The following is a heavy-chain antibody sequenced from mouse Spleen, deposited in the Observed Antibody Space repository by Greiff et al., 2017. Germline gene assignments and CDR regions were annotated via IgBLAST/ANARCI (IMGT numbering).Heavy chain of an antibody. J-gene: IGHJ3*01. CDR1: GYTFTNYW. CDR2: IYPGGGYT. D-gene: IGHD2-5*01. V-gene: IGHV1-63*01. Sequence: QVQLKESGAELVRPGTSVKMSCKASGYTFTNYWIGWAKQRPGHGLEWIGDIYPGGGYTNYNEKFKGKATLTADKSSSTAYMQLSSLTSEDSAVYYCARSDSNYGGAYWGQGTLVTVSA. CDR3: ARSDSNYGGAY.